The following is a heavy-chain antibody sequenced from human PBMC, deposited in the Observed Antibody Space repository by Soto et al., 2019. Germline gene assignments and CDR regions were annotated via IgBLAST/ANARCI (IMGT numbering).Heavy chain of an antibody. D-gene: IGHD6-19*01. Sequence: SETLSLTCTVSGAPVGSGRFYWSWIRQPPGKGLEWMGYIYYYSGSTTYNPSLKSRVAISVDTSKNQFSLRLSSVTAADTAVYYCARETGYSSGYFYFDFWGQGTLVTVSS. V-gene: IGHV4-61*01. J-gene: IGHJ4*02. CDR2: IYYYSGST. CDR1: GAPVGSGRFY. CDR3: ARETGYSSGYFYFDF.